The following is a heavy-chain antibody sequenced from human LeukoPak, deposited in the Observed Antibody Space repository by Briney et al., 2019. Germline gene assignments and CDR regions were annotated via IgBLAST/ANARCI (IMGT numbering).Heavy chain of an antibody. V-gene: IGHV3-30*04. Sequence: GGSLRLSCAASGFTFSSYAMHWVRQAPGKGLEWVAVISYDGSNKYYADSVKGRFTISRDNSKNTLYLQMNSLRAEDTAVYYCARDSLGDPTYYFDYWGQGTLVTVSS. CDR3: ARDSLGDPTYYFDY. D-gene: IGHD3-10*01. J-gene: IGHJ4*02. CDR2: ISYDGSNK. CDR1: GFTFSSYA.